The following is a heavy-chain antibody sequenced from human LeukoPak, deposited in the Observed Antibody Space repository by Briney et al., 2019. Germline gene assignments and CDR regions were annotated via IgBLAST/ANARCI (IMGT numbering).Heavy chain of an antibody. CDR2: INHSGST. J-gene: IGHJ5*02. CDR3: ARLRTVAGLGP. D-gene: IGHD6-19*01. CDR1: GGSFSGYY. V-gene: IGHV4-34*01. Sequence: PETLSLTCAVYGGSFSGYYWSWIRQPPGKGLEWIGEINHSGSTNYNPSLKSRVTISVDTSKNQFSLKLSSVTAADTAVYYCARLRTVAGLGPWGQGTLVTVSS.